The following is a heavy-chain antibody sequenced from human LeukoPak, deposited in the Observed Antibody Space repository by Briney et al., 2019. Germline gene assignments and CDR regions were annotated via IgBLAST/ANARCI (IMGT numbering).Heavy chain of an antibody. V-gene: IGHV1-46*01. CDR3: ARDRTVAGVAHDAFDI. J-gene: IGHJ3*02. CDR1: GYTFTSYY. Sequence: ASVKVSCKASGYTFTSYYMHWVRQGPGQGLEWMGIINPSGGSTSYAQKFQGRVTMTRDTSTSTVSMELSSLRSEDTAVYYCARDRTVAGVAHDAFDIWGQGTMVTVSS. CDR2: INPSGGST. D-gene: IGHD6-19*01.